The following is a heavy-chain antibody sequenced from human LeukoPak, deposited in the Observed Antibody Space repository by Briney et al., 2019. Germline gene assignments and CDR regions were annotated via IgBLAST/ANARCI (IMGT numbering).Heavy chain of an antibody. J-gene: IGHJ3*02. CDR2: IYYSGST. D-gene: IGHD3-3*01. CDR1: GGSISSYY. Sequence: SETLSLTRTVSGGSISSYYWSWIRQPPGKGLEWIGYIYYSGSTNYNPSLKSRVTISVDTSKNQYSLKLSSVTAADTAVYYCAGVGASSDAFDIWGQGTMVTVSS. CDR3: AGVGASSDAFDI. V-gene: IGHV4-59*01.